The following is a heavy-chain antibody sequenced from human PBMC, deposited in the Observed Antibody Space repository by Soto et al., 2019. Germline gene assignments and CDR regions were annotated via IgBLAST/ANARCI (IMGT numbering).Heavy chain of an antibody. D-gene: IGHD3-10*01. Sequence: PSANPYIRSAVYQECGNGGSYFYNWIRQPTRKGLEWIGYFYKSGYTKYNPSLESRVTISGDTSKNQISLKLSSVTAADTAVYYFARSPGRPVWYFYLGGQ. CDR2: FYKSGYT. CDR1: QECGNGGSYF. J-gene: IGHJ1*01. CDR3: ARSPGRPVWYFYL. V-gene: IGHV4-61*01.